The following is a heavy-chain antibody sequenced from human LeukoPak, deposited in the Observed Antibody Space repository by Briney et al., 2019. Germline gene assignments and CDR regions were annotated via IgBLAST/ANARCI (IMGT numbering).Heavy chain of an antibody. CDR1: GYSISSGYY. CDR3: ASPDYCGGDCYSG. Sequence: SETLSLTCTVSGYSISSGYYWGWIRQPPGKGLEWIGSIYHSGSTYYNPSLKSRVTISVDTSKNQFSLKLGSVTAADTAVYYCASPDYCGGDCYSGWGQGTLVTVSS. D-gene: IGHD2-21*02. J-gene: IGHJ4*02. V-gene: IGHV4-38-2*02. CDR2: IYHSGST.